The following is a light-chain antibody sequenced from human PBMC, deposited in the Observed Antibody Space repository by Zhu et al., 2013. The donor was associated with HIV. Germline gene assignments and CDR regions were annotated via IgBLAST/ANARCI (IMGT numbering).Light chain of an antibody. CDR3: QQYASSPLT. Sequence: LTQSPSFLSASVGDRVTITCRASQSVSNSLAWYQQKPGQGPRLLIYDASNRATGIPVRFSGSGSGTDFTLTISRLEPDDFVMYYCQQYASSPLTFGGGTQLEIQ. CDR2: DAS. V-gene: IGKV3-20*01. J-gene: IGKJ4*01. CDR1: QSVSNS.